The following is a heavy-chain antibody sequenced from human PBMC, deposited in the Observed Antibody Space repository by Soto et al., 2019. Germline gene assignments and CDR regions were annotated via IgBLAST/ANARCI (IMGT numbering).Heavy chain of an antibody. J-gene: IGHJ3*02. CDR2: VSGSGGRV. Sequence: EVQLLESGGGMVEPRGSLKLSCVASGFSFGTYVMNWVRQAPGKGLEWVSGVSGSGGRVYSADSVKGRFTISRDNSRKTRYLQMNSVRADDTAIYYCAMTRLYDTGTNDYHRDALDIWGQGTQVTVSA. D-gene: IGHD3-22*01. V-gene: IGHV3-23*01. CDR1: GFSFGTYV. CDR3: AMTRLYDTGTNDYHRDALDI.